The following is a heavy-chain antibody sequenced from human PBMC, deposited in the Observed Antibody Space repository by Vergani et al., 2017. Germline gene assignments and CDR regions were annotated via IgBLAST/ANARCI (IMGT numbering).Heavy chain of an antibody. J-gene: IGHJ4*02. Sequence: VQLVESGGGVVQPGRSLRLSCAASGFTFSSYGMHWVRQAPGKGLEWVSYISSSSSTIYYADSVKGRFTISRDNAKNSLYLQMNSLRAEDTAVYYCACHELMDYWGQGTLVTVSS. CDR1: GFTFSSYG. V-gene: IGHV3-48*01. D-gene: IGHD3-16*01. CDR2: ISSSSSTI. CDR3: ACHELMDY.